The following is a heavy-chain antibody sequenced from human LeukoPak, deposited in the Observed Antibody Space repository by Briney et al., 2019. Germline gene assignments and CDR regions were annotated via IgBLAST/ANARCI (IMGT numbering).Heavy chain of an antibody. CDR3: AKGLYDSSGYFDY. CDR1: GFTFSNYW. J-gene: IGHJ4*02. V-gene: IGHV3-7*03. Sequence: GGSLRLSCAASGFTFSNYWMSWVRQAPGKGLEWVANIKQDGSEKYYVDSVKGRFTISRDNAKNSLYLQMKSLRAEDTAVYYCAKGLYDSSGYFDYWGQGTLVTVSS. CDR2: IKQDGSEK. D-gene: IGHD3-22*01.